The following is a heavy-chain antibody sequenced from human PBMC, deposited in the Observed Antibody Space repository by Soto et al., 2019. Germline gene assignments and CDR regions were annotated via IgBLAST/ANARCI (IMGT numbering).Heavy chain of an antibody. CDR3: AKDLTKNIVVVPADRVGFYYDYGIDV. CDR2: ISYDGSNK. J-gene: IGHJ6*02. CDR1: GFTFSSYG. V-gene: IGHV3-30*18. D-gene: IGHD2-2*01. Sequence: GGSLRLSCAASGFTFSSYGMHWVRQAPGKGLEWVAVISYDGSNKYYADSVKGRFTISRDNPNNTLYPQMTSLRAEDTAGYYCAKDLTKNIVVVPADRVGFYYDYGIDVWGQGTRVTIS.